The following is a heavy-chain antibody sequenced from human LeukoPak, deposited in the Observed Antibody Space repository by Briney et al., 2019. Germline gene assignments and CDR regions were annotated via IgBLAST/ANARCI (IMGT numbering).Heavy chain of an antibody. Sequence: SQTLSLTCTVSGGSISSGSYYWSWIRQPAGKGLEWIGRIYTSGSTNYNPSLKSRVTISVDTSKNQFSLKLSSVTAADTAVYYCARESAYYDFWSGYYTLYNWFDPWGQGTLVTVSS. CDR3: ARESAYYDFWSGYYTLYNWFDP. D-gene: IGHD3-3*01. CDR2: IYTSGST. J-gene: IGHJ5*02. V-gene: IGHV4-61*02. CDR1: GGSISSGSYY.